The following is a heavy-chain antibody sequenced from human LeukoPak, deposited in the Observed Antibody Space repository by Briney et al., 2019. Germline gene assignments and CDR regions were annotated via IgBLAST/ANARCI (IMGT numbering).Heavy chain of an antibody. CDR2: IYYSGST. Sequence: SGTLSLTCTVSGGSPSSYYWSWVRQPPGKGLEWSGYIYYSGSTNNNPSLKSRVTISVDTSKNQFSLKLSSVTAADTAVYYCARVSPLPGPRIAWAAPYYYYYMDVWGKGTTLTVSS. CDR1: GGSPSSYY. V-gene: IGHV4-59*01. J-gene: IGHJ6*03. CDR3: ARVSPLPGPRIAWAAPYYYYYMDV. D-gene: IGHD6-19*01.